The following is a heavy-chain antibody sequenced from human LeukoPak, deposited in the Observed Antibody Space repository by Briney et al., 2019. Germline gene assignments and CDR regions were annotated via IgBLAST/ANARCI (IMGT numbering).Heavy chain of an antibody. CDR3: AREGGPYRPLDY. CDR2: IYYSGST. Sequence: SETLSLTCTVSGGSISSSSYYWGWIRQSPGKGLEWIGSIYYSGSTYYNPSLKSRVTTSVDTSKNQFSLKLSSVTAADTAVYYCAREGGPYRPLDYSGQGTLVTVSS. J-gene: IGHJ4*02. V-gene: IGHV4-39*02. CDR1: GGSISSSSYY.